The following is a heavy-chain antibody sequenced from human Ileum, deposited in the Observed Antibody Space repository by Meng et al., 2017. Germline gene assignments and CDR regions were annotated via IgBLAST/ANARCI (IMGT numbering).Heavy chain of an antibody. CDR1: GASVSSNNDG. J-gene: IGHJ4*02. CDR2: GST. CDR3: ARDHWGSLDY. Sequence: QMPRQQSGPGLVRPSETLSLPCTVSGASVSSNNDGWGWIRQPPGKGLEWIGYGSTNHNPSLKSRVTISVDTSKNQFFLTLNSVTAADTAIYYCARDHWGSLDYWGQGILVTVSS. V-gene: IGHV4-61*01. D-gene: IGHD7-27*01.